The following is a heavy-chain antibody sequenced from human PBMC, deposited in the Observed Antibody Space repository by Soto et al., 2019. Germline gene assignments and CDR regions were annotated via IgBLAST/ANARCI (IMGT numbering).Heavy chain of an antibody. Sequence: SVKVSCKASGGTFSSYAISWVRQAPGQGLEWMGGIIPIFGTANYAQKFQGRATITADESTSTAYMGLSSLRSEDTAVYYCARYYDTQRGRWFDPWGQGTLVTVSS. V-gene: IGHV1-69*13. D-gene: IGHD3-22*01. CDR3: ARYYDTQRGRWFDP. CDR2: IIPIFGTA. CDR1: GGTFSSYA. J-gene: IGHJ5*02.